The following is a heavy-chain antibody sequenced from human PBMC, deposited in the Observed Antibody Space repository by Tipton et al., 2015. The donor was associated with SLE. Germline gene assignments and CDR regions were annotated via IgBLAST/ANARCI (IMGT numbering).Heavy chain of an antibody. D-gene: IGHD7-27*01. Sequence: GSLRLSCTASGFTFSSYSMNWVRQAPGKGLEWVSSISRSSGYIYYVDSVKGRFTISRDNAKNSLYLQMNSLRAEDTAIYYCARVLGSYYGMDVWGQGTTVTVSS. V-gene: IGHV3-21*01. J-gene: IGHJ6*02. CDR3: ARVLGSYYGMDV. CDR2: ISRSSGYI. CDR1: GFTFSSYS.